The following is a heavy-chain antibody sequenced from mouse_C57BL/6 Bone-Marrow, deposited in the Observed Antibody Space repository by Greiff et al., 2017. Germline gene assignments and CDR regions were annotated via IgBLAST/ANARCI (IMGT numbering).Heavy chain of an antibody. CDR3: ARSGYSGYFHY. CDR2: IYPRSGNT. Sequence: VQLQQSGAELARPGASVKLSCKASGYTFTSYGISWVKQRTGQGLEWIGEIYPRSGNTYYNEKFKGKATLTADKFSSTAYMELRSLTSEDSAVYFCARSGYSGYFHYWGQGTTLTVSS. D-gene: IGHD2-12*01. V-gene: IGHV1-81*01. J-gene: IGHJ2*01. CDR1: GYTFTSYG.